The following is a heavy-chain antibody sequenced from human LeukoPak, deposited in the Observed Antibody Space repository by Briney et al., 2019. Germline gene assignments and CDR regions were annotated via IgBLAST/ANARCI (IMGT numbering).Heavy chain of an antibody. Sequence: PSETLSLTYTVSGGSISTYYWSWIRQPPGKGLEWIGYIYYTGSTSYNPSLKSRVTMSLDASKNQFSLELNSVTPADTAVYYCARGGNYWPQWWFDPWGRGTLVSVSS. V-gene: IGHV4-59*01. CDR1: GGSISTYY. J-gene: IGHJ5*02. D-gene: IGHD1-26*01. CDR2: IYYTGST. CDR3: ARGGNYWPQWWFDP.